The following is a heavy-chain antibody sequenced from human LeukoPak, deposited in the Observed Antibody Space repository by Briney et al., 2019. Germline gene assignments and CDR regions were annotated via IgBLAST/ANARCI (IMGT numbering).Heavy chain of an antibody. D-gene: IGHD1-26*01. CDR1: GFTFDDYA. Sequence: GRSLRLSCAASGFTFDDYAMHWVRQAPGKGLEWVSGISWNSGSIGYADSVKGRFTISRDNAKNSLYLQMNSLRAEDMALYYCAKDIGGSYYFNAFDIWGQGTMVTVSS. CDR2: ISWNSGSI. CDR3: AKDIGGSYYFNAFDI. J-gene: IGHJ3*02. V-gene: IGHV3-9*03.